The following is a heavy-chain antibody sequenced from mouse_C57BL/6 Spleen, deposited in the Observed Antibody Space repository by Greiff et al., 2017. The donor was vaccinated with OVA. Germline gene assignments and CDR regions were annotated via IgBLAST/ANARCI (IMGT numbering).Heavy chain of an antibody. D-gene: IGHD1-1*01. CDR1: GYTFTSYW. V-gene: IGHV1-69*01. J-gene: IGHJ4*01. Sequence: VQLQQPGAELVMPGASVKLSCKASGYTFTSYWMHWVKQRPGQGLEWIGEIDPSDSYTNYNQKFKGKSTLTVDKSSSTAYMQLSSLTSEDSAVYYCARRGDYYGSNAMDYWGQGTSVTVSS. CDR3: ARRGDYYGSNAMDY. CDR2: IDPSDSYT.